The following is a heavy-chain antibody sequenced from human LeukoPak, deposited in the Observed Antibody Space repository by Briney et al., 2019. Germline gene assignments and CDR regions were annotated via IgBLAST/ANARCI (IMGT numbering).Heavy chain of an antibody. D-gene: IGHD5-24*01. CDR1: GLTVSGIY. V-gene: IGHV3-23*01. Sequence: GGSLRLSCAASGLTVSGIYISWVRQAPGKGLEWVSAISGSGGSTYYADSVKGRFTISRDNSKNTLYLQMNSLRAEDTAVYYCAREAVKMATIQVDAFDIWGQGTMVTVSS. CDR3: AREAVKMATIQVDAFDI. CDR2: ISGSGGST. J-gene: IGHJ3*02.